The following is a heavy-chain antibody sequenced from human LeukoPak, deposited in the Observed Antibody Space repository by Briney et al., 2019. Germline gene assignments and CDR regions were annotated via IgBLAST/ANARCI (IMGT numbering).Heavy chain of an antibody. CDR3: ARENSGSYREFDY. CDR2: IYTGGST. V-gene: IGHV4-4*07. J-gene: IGHJ4*02. Sequence: PGTLSLTCTVSGGCISSYYWSWIRQPAGKGLVWIGRIYTGGSTNYNPSLKSRVTMSVDTSKNQFSLKLSSVTAADTAVFYCARENSGSYREFDYWGQGTLVTVSS. D-gene: IGHD1-26*01. CDR1: GGCISSYY.